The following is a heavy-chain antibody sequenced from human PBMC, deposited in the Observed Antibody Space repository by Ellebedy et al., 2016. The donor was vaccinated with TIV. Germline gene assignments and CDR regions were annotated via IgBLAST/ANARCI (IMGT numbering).Heavy chain of an antibody. V-gene: IGHV3-48*04. CDR2: ISSTGTTI. CDR1: GFTFSNNS. J-gene: IGHJ3*02. CDR3: ATGAYDI. Sequence: PGGSLRLSCTASGFTFSNNSMNWVRQAPGKGLEWVSYISSTGTTIYYADSAEGRFTISRDNGKISLYLQMNSLTAEDTAVYYCATGAYDIWGQGTMVMVSS.